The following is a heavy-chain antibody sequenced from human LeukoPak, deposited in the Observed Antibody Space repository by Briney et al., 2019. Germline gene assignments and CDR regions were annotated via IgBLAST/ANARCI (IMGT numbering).Heavy chain of an antibody. V-gene: IGHV4-4*02. CDR2: INHSGST. D-gene: IGHD3-16*02. CDR1: GGSISSSNW. J-gene: IGHJ5*02. CDR3: ARRNYDYVWGSYRSTYNWFDP. Sequence: SETLSLTCAVSGGSISSSNWWSWVRQPPGKGLEWIGEINHSGSTNYNPSLKSRVTISVDTSKNQFSLKLSSVTAADTAVYYCARRNYDYVWGSYRSTYNWFDPWGQGTLVTVSS.